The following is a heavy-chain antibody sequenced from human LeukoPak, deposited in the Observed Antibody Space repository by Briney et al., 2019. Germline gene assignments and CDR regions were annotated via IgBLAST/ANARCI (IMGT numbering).Heavy chain of an antibody. V-gene: IGHV3-30*02. CDR3: AKVGPYYDILTGYYNEPFDY. CDR1: GFTLSSYW. D-gene: IGHD3-9*01. CDR2: IRYDGSNK. J-gene: IGHJ4*02. Sequence: GGSLRLSCAASGFTLSSYWMSWVPEAPGKGLEWVAFIRYDGSNKYYADSVKGRFTISRDNSKNTLYLQMNSLRAEDTAVYYCAKVGPYYDILTGYYNEPFDYWGQGTLVTVSS.